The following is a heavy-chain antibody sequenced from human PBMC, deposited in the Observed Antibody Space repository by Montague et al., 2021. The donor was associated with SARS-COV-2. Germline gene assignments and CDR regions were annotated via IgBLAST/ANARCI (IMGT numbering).Heavy chain of an antibody. D-gene: IGHD6-25*01. CDR3: ARDGYSSGWNGLHWFDP. Sequence: TLSLTCTVSIGSISSGSYYWSWIRQPAGKGLEWIGRIYTSGSTNYNPSLKSRVTISVYTSKNQFSLKLSSVTAADTAVYYCARDGYSSGWNGLHWFDPWGQGTLVTVSS. CDR1: IGSISSGSYY. J-gene: IGHJ5*02. CDR2: IYTSGST. V-gene: IGHV4-61*02.